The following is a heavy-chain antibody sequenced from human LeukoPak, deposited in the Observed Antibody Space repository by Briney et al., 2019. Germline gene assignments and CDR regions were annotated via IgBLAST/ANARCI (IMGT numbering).Heavy chain of an antibody. CDR2: IYTSGST. CDR1: GGSIRRYY. Sequence: SETLSLTCTVSGGSIRRYYWSWIRQPAGKGLEWIGRIYTSGSTNYNPSLKSRVTMSVDTSKNQFSLKLSSVTAADTAVYYCARDKQQLVHLSQAAYGSSSWYFDLWGRGTLVTVSS. CDR3: ARDKQQLVHLSQAAYGSSSWYFDL. V-gene: IGHV4-4*07. D-gene: IGHD6-13*01. J-gene: IGHJ2*01.